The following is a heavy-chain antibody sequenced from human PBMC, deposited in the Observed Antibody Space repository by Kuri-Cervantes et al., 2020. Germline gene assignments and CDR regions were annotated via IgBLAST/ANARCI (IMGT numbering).Heavy chain of an antibody. D-gene: IGHD6-19*01. V-gene: IGHV3-43*01. CDR3: ARETNIAVAGTEAFDI. CDR2: ISWDGGST. Sequence: GESLKISCAASGFTFDDYTMHWVRQAPGKGLEWVSLISWDGGSTYYADSVKGRFTISRDNSKNSLYLQMNSLRTEDTALYYCARETNIAVAGTEAFDIWGQGTMVTVSS. J-gene: IGHJ3*02. CDR1: GFTFDDYT.